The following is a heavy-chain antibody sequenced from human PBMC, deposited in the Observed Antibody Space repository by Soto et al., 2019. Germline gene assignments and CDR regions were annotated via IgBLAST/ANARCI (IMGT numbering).Heavy chain of an antibody. J-gene: IGHJ6*02. CDR2: IWYDGSNK. CDR1: GFTFSSYG. Sequence: GGSLRLSCAASGFTFSSYGMHWVRQAPGKGLEWVAVIWYDGSNKYYADSVKGRFTISRDNSKNTLYLQMNSLRAEDTAVYYCARDLVDCSSTSCGGYYYYGMDVWGQGTTVTVSS. V-gene: IGHV3-33*01. D-gene: IGHD2-2*01. CDR3: ARDLVDCSSTSCGGYYYYGMDV.